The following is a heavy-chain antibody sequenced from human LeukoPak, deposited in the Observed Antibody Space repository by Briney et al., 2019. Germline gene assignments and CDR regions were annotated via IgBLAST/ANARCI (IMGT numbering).Heavy chain of an antibody. D-gene: IGHD6-6*01. CDR2: ISGSGGST. CDR3: AKDRRGQLVLGGGFDY. V-gene: IGHV3-23*01. CDR1: GFTFSSYA. Sequence: GGSLRLSCAASGFTFSSYAMSWVRQAPGKGLEWVSAISGSGGSTYYADSVKGRFTISRDNSKNTLYLQMNSLRAEDTAVYYCAKDRRGQLVLGGGFDYWGQGTLVTVSS. J-gene: IGHJ4*02.